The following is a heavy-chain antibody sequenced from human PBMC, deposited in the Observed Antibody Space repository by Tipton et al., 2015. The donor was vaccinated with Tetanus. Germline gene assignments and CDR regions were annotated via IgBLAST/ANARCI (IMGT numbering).Heavy chain of an antibody. CDR3: AGVTAQRTELYFEH. Sequence: TLSLTCTVSGDSVSGYYWSWIRQPPGKGLGWVGYVYYTGDTNYNPPLKSRVTISMDRSENQISLKMTSVTAADTAVYYCAGVTAQRTELYFEHWGQGTQVTVSS. D-gene: IGHD2-8*02. V-gene: IGHV4-59*02. CDR2: VYYTGDT. CDR1: GDSVSGYY. J-gene: IGHJ1*01.